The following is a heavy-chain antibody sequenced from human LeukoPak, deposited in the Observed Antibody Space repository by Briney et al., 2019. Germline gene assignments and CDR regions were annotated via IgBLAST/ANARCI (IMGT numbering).Heavy chain of an antibody. D-gene: IGHD6-6*01. J-gene: IGHJ6*02. Sequence: PGGSLRLSCAASGFTFSSYAMHWVRQAPGKGLEWVAVISYDGSNKYYADSVKGRFTISRDNSQNTLHLQMSSLTPEDTAVYYCAKGPRIADRPVFYYYFYGMDVWGQGTTVTVSS. CDR2: ISYDGSNK. CDR3: AKGPRIADRPVFYYYFYGMDV. V-gene: IGHV3-30-3*01. CDR1: GFTFSSYA.